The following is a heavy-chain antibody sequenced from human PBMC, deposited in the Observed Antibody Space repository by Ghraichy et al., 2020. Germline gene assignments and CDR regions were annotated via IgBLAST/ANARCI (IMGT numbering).Heavy chain of an antibody. D-gene: IGHD2-15*01. CDR2: INPSGGST. CDR3: ARDPHEGGS. J-gene: IGHJ5*02. V-gene: IGHV1-46*01. Sequence: VKVSCKASGNTFTSDYMHWVRQAPGQGLEWMGIINPSGGSTSYAQKFQGRVTMTRDTSTSTVYMELSSLRSEDTAVYYCARDPHEGGSWGQGTLVTVSS. CDR1: GNTFTSDY.